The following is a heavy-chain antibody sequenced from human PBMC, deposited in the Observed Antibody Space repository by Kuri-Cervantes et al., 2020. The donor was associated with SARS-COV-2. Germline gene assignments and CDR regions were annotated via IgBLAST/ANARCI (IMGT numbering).Heavy chain of an antibody. CDR1: GFTFSDYY. Sequence: GESLKIPCAASGFTFSDYYMSWNRQAPGKGLEWVPYISRRSSYTNYADSVKGRFTISRENVKNPLYIQMNSLRAGDTAVYYCAREGPGTVKLLGYFDYWGQGTLVTVSS. CDR3: AREGPGTVKLLGYFDY. D-gene: IGHD4-11*01. J-gene: IGHJ4*02. V-gene: IGHV3-11*06. CDR2: ISRRSSYT.